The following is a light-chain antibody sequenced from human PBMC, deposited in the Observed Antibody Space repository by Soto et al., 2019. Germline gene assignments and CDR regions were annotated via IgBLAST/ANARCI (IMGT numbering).Light chain of an antibody. Sequence: QSALTQPASVSGSPGQSITISRTGTSSDVGSYNLVSWYKQHPGKAPKLIIYEGSKRPSGVSNRFSGSKSGNTASLTISGLQAEDEADYYCCSYAGGSTFVFGGGTQLTVL. CDR3: CSYAGGSTFV. V-gene: IGLV2-23*03. CDR1: SSDVGSYNL. J-gene: IGLJ2*01. CDR2: EGS.